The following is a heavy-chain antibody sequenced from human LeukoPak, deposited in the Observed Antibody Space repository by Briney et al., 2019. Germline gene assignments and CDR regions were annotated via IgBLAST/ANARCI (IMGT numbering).Heavy chain of an antibody. Sequence: ASVKVSCKASGYTFTSYDINWVRQATGQGLEWMGWMNPNSGNTGYAQKFQGRVTITRNTSISTAYMELSSLRSEDTDVYYCARGWGRRAVAPSYWGQGTLVTVSS. CDR2: MNPNSGNT. CDR3: ARGWGRRAVAPSY. V-gene: IGHV1-8*01. CDR1: GYTFTSYD. J-gene: IGHJ4*02. D-gene: IGHD6-19*01.